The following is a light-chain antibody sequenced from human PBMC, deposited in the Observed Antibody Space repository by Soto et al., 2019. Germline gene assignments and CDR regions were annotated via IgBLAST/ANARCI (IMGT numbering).Light chain of an antibody. CDR1: QCISSL. Sequence: DLQMTQSPSSVSASVGDRVTITCRARQCISSLLAWYQQKPGKAPTLLIYAASSLESGVPSRFSCSVFGTELSLHSNSLRPEGCAPGYCRLVKSFPLTFGGGTKVEIK. V-gene: IGKV1-12*01. CDR2: AAS. CDR3: RLVKSFPLT. J-gene: IGKJ4*01.